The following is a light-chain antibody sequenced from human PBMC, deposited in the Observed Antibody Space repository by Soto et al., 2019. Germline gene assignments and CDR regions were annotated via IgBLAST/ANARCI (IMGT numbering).Light chain of an antibody. CDR3: SSYTSSRTPYV. Sequence: QSVLTQPASVSGSPGQSITISCTGTSSDVGGYNYVSWYQQHPGKAPKLMIYDVSNRPSGVSNRFSGSKSGNKASLTISGLQAEDEADYYCSSYTSSRTPYVFGTGTKVTVL. CDR2: DVS. CDR1: SSDVGGYNY. J-gene: IGLJ1*01. V-gene: IGLV2-14*01.